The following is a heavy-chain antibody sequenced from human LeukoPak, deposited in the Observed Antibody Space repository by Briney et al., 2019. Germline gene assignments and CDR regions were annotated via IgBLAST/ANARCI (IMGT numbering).Heavy chain of an antibody. CDR1: GFTFTNYA. V-gene: IGHV3-23*01. D-gene: IGHD5-18*01. CDR2: TVGIGPDT. CDR3: STTDYSYGHYWYFDL. Sequence: GGSLRLSCAASGFTFTNYAMTWVRQAPGKVLEWVAATVGIGPDTYHADSVKGRFTISRDNSKNILYLQMNSLRVEDTAVYYCSTTDYSYGHYWYFDLWGRGTLVTVSS. J-gene: IGHJ2*01.